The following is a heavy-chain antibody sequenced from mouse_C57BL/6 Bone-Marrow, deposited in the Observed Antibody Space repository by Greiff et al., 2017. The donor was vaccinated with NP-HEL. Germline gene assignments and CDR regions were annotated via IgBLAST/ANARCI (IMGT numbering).Heavy chain of an antibody. CDR1: GYTFTDYY. CDR2: INPNNGGT. J-gene: IGHJ4*01. V-gene: IGHV1-26*01. D-gene: IGHD2-3*01. CDR3: ARTDGYYGAMDY. Sequence: EVQLQQSGPELVKPGASVKISCKASGYTFTDYYMNWVKQSHGKSLEWIGDINPNNGGTSYNQKFKGKATLTVDKSSSTAYMELRSLTSEDSAVYYCARTDGYYGAMDYGGQGNSVTVTS.